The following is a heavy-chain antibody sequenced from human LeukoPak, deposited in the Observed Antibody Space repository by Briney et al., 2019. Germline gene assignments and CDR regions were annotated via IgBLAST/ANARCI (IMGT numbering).Heavy chain of an antibody. Sequence: PSETLSLTCTVSGGSIGRYYWSWIRQSPGKGLEWIGFISYTGSTDYYPSLKSRVTISLDTSKNQFSLNLSSVTAADTAVYYCARESYYDSSGYSHDAFDIWGQGTMVTVSS. CDR1: GGSIGRYY. V-gene: IGHV4-59*01. CDR3: ARESYYDSSGYSHDAFDI. J-gene: IGHJ3*02. D-gene: IGHD3-22*01. CDR2: ISYTGST.